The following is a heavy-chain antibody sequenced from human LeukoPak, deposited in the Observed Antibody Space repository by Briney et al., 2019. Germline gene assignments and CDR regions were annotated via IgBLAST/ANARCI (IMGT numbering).Heavy chain of an antibody. J-gene: IGHJ4*02. CDR1: GYSFTTYW. CDR3: ARGGDGYFDY. D-gene: IGHD3-10*01. Sequence: HGESLKISCKASGYSFTTYWIVWVRQMPGKRLEWMGIIYPGDSDTTYRPSFQGQVTISADKSISTTYLQWSRLKASDTAMYYCARGGDGYFDYWGQGTLVTVSS. CDR2: IYPGDSDT. V-gene: IGHV5-51*01.